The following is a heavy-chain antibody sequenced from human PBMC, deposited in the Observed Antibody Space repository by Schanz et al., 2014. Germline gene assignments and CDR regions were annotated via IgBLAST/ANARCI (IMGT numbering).Heavy chain of an antibody. CDR1: GYIFINSG. CDR2: ISAYNGNT. D-gene: IGHD3-3*01. CDR3: ARSAGRDFWSGYYTRFDY. V-gene: IGHV1-18*01. J-gene: IGHJ4*02. Sequence: QIQLVQSGPEVKKPGATVKVSCKASGYIFINSGISWVRQAPGQGLEWVGWISAYNGNTKYPQNLQGRVTMTTDTSTSTVYMELRSLRSDDTAVYYCARSAGRDFWSGYYTRFDYWGRGTLVTVSS.